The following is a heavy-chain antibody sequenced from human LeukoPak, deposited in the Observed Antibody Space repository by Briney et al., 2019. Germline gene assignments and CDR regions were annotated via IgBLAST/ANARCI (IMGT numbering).Heavy chain of an antibody. V-gene: IGHV3-21*05. CDR3: ARDRLVTVFDY. D-gene: IGHD4-23*01. CDR2: ISSSSSYI. CDR1: GFTFSSYE. Sequence: PGGSLRLSCAASGFTFSSYEMNWVRQAPGKGLEWVSYISSSSSYIYYADSVKGRFTISRDNAKNSLYLQMNSLRAEDTAVYYCARDRLVTVFDYWGQGTLVTVSS. J-gene: IGHJ4*02.